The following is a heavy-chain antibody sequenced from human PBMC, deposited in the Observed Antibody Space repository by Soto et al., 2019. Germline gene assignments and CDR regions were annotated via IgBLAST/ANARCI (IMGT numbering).Heavy chain of an antibody. CDR1: GFTFSSYS. Sequence: EVQLVESGGGLVQPGGSLRLSCAASGFTFSSYSMNWVRQAPGKGLEWVSYISSSSSTIYYADSVKGRFTISRDNAKNSLYLQMNSLRDEDTAVYYCARAVEDIVVVVAAMEDYFDYWGQGTLVTVSS. CDR2: ISSSSSTI. V-gene: IGHV3-48*02. J-gene: IGHJ4*02. D-gene: IGHD2-15*01. CDR3: ARAVEDIVVVVAAMEDYFDY.